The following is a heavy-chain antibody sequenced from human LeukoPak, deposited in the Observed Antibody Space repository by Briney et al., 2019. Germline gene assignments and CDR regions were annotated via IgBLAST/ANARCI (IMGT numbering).Heavy chain of an antibody. CDR3: ARGGASFLGYYFDY. V-gene: IGHV4-34*01. CDR1: GGSFTGYY. Sequence: SSETLSHTCAVYGGSFTGYYWSWIREPPGKGLEWIGEINHSGSTNYNPSLKSRVTISVDTSKNQFSLKLSSVTAADTAVYYCARGGASFLGYYFDYWGQGTLVTVSS. D-gene: IGHD1-26*01. J-gene: IGHJ4*02. CDR2: INHSGST.